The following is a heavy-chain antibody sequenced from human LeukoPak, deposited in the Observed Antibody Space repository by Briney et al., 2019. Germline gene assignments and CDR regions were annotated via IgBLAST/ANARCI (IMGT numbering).Heavy chain of an antibody. D-gene: IGHD1-14*01. Sequence: PSETLSLTCAVYGGSFSGYYWSWIRQPPGKGLEWIGEINHSGSTNYNPSLKSRVTISVDTSKNQFSLKLSSVTAADTAVYYCLTTDYYYGMDVWGQGTTVTVSS. CDR1: GGSFSGYY. V-gene: IGHV4-34*03. J-gene: IGHJ6*02. CDR3: LTTDYYYGMDV. CDR2: INHSGST.